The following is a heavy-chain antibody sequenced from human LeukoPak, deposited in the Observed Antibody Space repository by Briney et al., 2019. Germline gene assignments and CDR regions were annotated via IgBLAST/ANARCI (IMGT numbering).Heavy chain of an antibody. CDR1: GSTFSNYD. J-gene: IGHJ1*01. CDR3: AKEPTSYSSGWYFQH. V-gene: IGHV3-30*18. D-gene: IGHD6-13*01. CDR2: VSHDGGTK. Sequence: GGSLRLSCAASGSTFSNYDMQWVRQAPGKGLEWLAVVSHDGGTKFYADSVKGRFTISRDNSKNTLDLEMYSLTTEDTAVYYCAKEPTSYSSGWYFQHWGQGTLVTVSS.